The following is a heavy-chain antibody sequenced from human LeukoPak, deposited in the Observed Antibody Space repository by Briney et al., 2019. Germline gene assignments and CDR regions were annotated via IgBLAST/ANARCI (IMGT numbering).Heavy chain of an antibody. CDR3: ARRQYCTNGVCAFDI. CDR2: IYTSGST. V-gene: IGHV4-61*02. Sequence: PSETLSLTCTVSGGSISSGSYYWSWIRQPAGKGLEWIGRIYTSGSTNYNPSLKSRVTISVDTSKNQFSLKLSSVTAADTAVYYCARRQYCTNGVCAFDIWGQGTMVTASS. CDR1: GGSISSGSYY. J-gene: IGHJ3*02. D-gene: IGHD2-8*01.